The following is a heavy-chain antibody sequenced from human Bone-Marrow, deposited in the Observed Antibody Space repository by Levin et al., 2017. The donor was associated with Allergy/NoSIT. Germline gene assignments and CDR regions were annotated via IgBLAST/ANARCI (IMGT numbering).Heavy chain of an antibody. CDR3: ARDPDSSDYDDDDSARDWFDP. J-gene: IGHJ5*02. Sequence: PGGSLRLSCAASGFTFSNYGMHWVRQAPGKGLEWMALISSGGSQKYYSHSVKGRFTISRDNSKNTLFLQMNNLRVEDTATYYCARDPDSSDYDDDDSARDWFDPWGQGTLVTVSS. D-gene: IGHD4-17*01. V-gene: IGHV3-30*12. CDR2: ISSGGSQK. CDR1: GFTFSNYG.